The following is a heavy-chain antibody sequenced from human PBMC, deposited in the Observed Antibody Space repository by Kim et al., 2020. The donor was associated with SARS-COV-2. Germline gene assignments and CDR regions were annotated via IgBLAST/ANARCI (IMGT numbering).Heavy chain of an antibody. CDR3: ARPLEYCSSTSCYSYGYFDL. V-gene: IGHV3-33*01. CDR2: IWYDGSNK. Sequence: GGSLRLSCAASGFTFSSYGMHWVRQAPGKGLEWVAVIWYDGSNKYYADSVKGRFTISRDNSKNTLYLQMNSLRAEDTAVYYCARPLEYCSSTSCYSYGYFDLWVHGTLFTVSS. CDR1: GFTFSSYG. D-gene: IGHD2-2*01. J-gene: IGHJ2*01.